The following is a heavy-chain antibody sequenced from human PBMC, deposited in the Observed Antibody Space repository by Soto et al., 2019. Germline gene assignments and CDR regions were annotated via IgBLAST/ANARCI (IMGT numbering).Heavy chain of an antibody. V-gene: IGHV4-31*03. J-gene: IGHJ4*02. D-gene: IGHD3-22*01. CDR1: GGSISSGDYF. CDR3: ARGVDYSDSSGYYPFDY. CDR2: IYYSGST. Sequence: QVQLQESGPGLVKPSQTLSLTCTVSGGSISSGDYFWSCIRQHPGKGLEWIGYIYYSGSTYYNPSLKCRVTISVATSKIEFSLKLSSVTAADTAVYYCARGVDYSDSSGYYPFDYWGQGILVTVSS.